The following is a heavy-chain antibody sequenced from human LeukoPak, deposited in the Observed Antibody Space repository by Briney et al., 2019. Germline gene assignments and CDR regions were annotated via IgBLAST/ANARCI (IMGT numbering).Heavy chain of an antibody. V-gene: IGHV1-8*01. CDR1: GYTFTSYD. Sequence: ASVKVSCKASGYTFTSYDINWVRQATGQGLEWMGWMNPNSGNTGYAQKFQGRVTMTRNTSTSTAYMELSSLRSEDTAVYYCAGYKYQLLYYYYGMDVWGQGTTVTVSS. CDR3: AGYKYQLLYYYYGMDV. CDR2: MNPNSGNT. J-gene: IGHJ6*02. D-gene: IGHD2-2*01.